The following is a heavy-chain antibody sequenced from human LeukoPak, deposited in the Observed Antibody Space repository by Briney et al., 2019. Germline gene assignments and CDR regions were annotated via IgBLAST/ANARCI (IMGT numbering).Heavy chain of an antibody. J-gene: IGHJ4*02. Sequence: SQTLSLTCTVSGGSISSGSYYWSWIRQPAGKGLEWIGRIYTSGSTNYNPSLKSRVTISVDTSKNQFSLKLSSVTAADTAVYYCARRGYSGYEDYWGQGTLVTVPS. CDR1: GGSISSGSYY. CDR2: IYTSGST. CDR3: ARRGYSGYEDY. D-gene: IGHD5-12*01. V-gene: IGHV4-61*02.